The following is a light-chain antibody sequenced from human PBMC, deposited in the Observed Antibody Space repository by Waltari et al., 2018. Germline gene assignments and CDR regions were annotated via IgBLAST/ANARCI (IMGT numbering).Light chain of an antibody. CDR1: QAISSY. CDR3: LQHNSYPLT. V-gene: IGKV1-17*01. CDR2: AAT. J-gene: IGKJ3*01. Sequence: DIQMTQSQSSLSASVGDTVTITCRASQAISSYLNWFQQKPGKPPKLLIDAATTLQSGVPSRFCVSGSGTEFSLTISILQPEDFAAFYFLQHNSYPLTFGPGTKLYIK.